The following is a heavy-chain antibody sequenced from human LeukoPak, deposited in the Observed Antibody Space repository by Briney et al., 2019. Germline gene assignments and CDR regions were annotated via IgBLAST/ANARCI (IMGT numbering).Heavy chain of an antibody. V-gene: IGHV1-2*02. CDR2: INPNSGGT. CDR1: GYAFTGYY. Sequence: ASVKVSCKASGYAFTGYYMHWVRQAPGQGLEWMGWINPNSGGTNYAQKFQGRVTMTRDTSISTAYMELSRLRSDDTAVYYCARDPIPAGISYYFDYWGQGTLVTVSS. D-gene: IGHD2-2*02. J-gene: IGHJ4*02. CDR3: ARDPIPAGISYYFDY.